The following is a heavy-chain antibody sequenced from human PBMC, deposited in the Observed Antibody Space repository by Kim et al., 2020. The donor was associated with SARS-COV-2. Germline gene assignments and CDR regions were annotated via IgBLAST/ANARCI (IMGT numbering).Heavy chain of an antibody. V-gene: IGHV4-39*01. CDR2: IYCSGST. J-gene: IGHJ5*02. D-gene: IGHD6-13*01. CDR1: GGSISSSSYY. CDR3: ARQIAAADAWFDP. Sequence: SETLSLTYTVSGGSISSSSYYWGWIRQPPGKGLEWIGSIYCSGSTYSNPSLKSRVTISVDTSQNQFSLKLSSVTAADTAVYYCARQIAAADAWFDPWGQGTLVTVS.